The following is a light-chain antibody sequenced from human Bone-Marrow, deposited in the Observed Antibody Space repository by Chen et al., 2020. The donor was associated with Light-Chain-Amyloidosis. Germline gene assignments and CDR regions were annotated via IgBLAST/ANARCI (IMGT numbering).Light chain of an antibody. J-gene: IGLJ3*02. CDR1: SKDVDDYKF. V-gene: IGLV2-14*03. Sequence: QSALTQPASVSGSPGQSITISCTGNSKDVDDYKFLSWYQHHPGSAPKLIIYSAIHRPLGVSDRFSASKSGHTASLTISGLQSEDEADYYCTSYISASSDITDSHWVFGGGTKLTVL. CDR2: SAI. CDR3: TSYISASSDITDSHWV.